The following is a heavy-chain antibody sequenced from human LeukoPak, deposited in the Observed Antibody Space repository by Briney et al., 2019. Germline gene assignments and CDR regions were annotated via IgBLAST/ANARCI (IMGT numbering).Heavy chain of an antibody. Sequence: PGGSLRLSCAASGFTFSGSAMHWVRQASGKGLEWVGHIRSKANSYATAYSPSVKGRFTVSRDDSKNTAYLQMNSLKTEDTAVYYCTTDRRDNWNYDWYFDLWGRGTLVTVSS. D-gene: IGHD1-7*01. CDR3: TTDRRDNWNYDWYFDL. V-gene: IGHV3-73*01. J-gene: IGHJ2*01. CDR1: GFTFSGSA. CDR2: IRSKANSYAT.